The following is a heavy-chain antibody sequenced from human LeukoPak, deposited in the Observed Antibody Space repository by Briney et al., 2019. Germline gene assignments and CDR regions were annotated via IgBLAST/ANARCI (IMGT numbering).Heavy chain of an antibody. CDR1: GYTFTNYY. CDR2: LNPTVGGT. D-gene: IGHD2-2*01. CDR3: ARGPRHQYVSEAVLDF. J-gene: IGHJ4*02. Sequence: GASVKVSCKASGYTFTNYYVHWVRQAPGQGLEWMGILNPTVGGTTYAPQFRGRVTMTADTSTDTVYMDLNSLSSADTAVYYCARGPRHQYVSEAVLDFWGLGTLVTVSS. V-gene: IGHV1-46*01.